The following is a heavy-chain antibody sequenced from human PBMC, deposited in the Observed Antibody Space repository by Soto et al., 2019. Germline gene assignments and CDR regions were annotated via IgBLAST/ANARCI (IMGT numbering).Heavy chain of an antibody. Sequence: QVQLVDSGGGVVQPGRSLRLSCVASGFSFSSYGIHWVRQAPGKGLEWVAVISNDGSKEYYAESVKGRFTISRDNSKNTLYLQMDSLRPEDTAVYYCAKEITVAGDFDYWGHGTLVTVSS. CDR2: ISNDGSKE. J-gene: IGHJ4*01. V-gene: IGHV3-30*18. D-gene: IGHD6-19*01. CDR1: GFSFSSYG. CDR3: AKEITVAGDFDY.